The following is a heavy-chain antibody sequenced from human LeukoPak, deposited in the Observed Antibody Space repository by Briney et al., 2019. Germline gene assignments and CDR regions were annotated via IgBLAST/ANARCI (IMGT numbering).Heavy chain of an antibody. Sequence: SVKVSCKASGGTFSSYAISRVRQAPGQGLEWMGRIIPILGIANYAQKFQGRVTITADKSTSTAYMELSSLRSEDTAVYYCARDRGPYYYDSSGFDYWGQGTLVTVSS. D-gene: IGHD3-22*01. CDR2: IIPILGIA. J-gene: IGHJ4*02. CDR3: ARDRGPYYYDSSGFDY. CDR1: GGTFSSYA. V-gene: IGHV1-69*04.